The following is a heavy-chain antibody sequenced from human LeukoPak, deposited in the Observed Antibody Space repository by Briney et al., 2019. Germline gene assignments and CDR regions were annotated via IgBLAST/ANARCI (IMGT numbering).Heavy chain of an antibody. Sequence: PGGSLRLSCAASGFTFSSYWMSWVRQAPGKGLEWVANIKQDGSEKYYVDSVKGRFTISRDNAKNSLYLQMNSLRAEDTAVYYCARGGYYYDSSGYPNWFDPWGQGTLVTVSS. CDR2: IKQDGSEK. J-gene: IGHJ5*02. V-gene: IGHV3-7*01. CDR1: GFTFSSYW. CDR3: ARGGYYYDSSGYPNWFDP. D-gene: IGHD3-22*01.